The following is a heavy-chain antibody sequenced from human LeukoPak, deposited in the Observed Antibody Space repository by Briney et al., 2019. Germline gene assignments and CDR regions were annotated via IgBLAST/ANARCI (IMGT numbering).Heavy chain of an antibody. D-gene: IGHD3-10*01. V-gene: IGHV1-2*02. J-gene: IGHJ5*02. CDR3: ARGPHFHYSGSGSLQHWFDP. Sequence: ASVKVSCKASGYTFTDYYMHWVRQAPGQGLEWMGWINPNSGGTKYAQKLQGRVTMTRDTSISTAYMELSRLTSGDTAVYYCARGPHFHYSGSGSLQHWFDPWGQGTLVTVSS. CDR2: INPNSGGT. CDR1: GYTFTDYY.